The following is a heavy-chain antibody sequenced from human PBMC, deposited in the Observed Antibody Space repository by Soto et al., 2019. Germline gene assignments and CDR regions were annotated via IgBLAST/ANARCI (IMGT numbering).Heavy chain of an antibody. CDR1: GGSISSGDYY. V-gene: IGHV4-30-4*01. Sequence: SETLSLTCTVSGGSISSGDYYWSWIRQPPGKGLEWIGYIYYSGSTYYNPSLKSRVTISVDTSKTQFSLKLSSVTAADTAVYYCARAPRDTYYYSGMDVWGKGTTVTVSS. CDR2: IYYSGST. D-gene: IGHD5-18*01. CDR3: ARAPRDTYYYSGMDV. J-gene: IGHJ6*04.